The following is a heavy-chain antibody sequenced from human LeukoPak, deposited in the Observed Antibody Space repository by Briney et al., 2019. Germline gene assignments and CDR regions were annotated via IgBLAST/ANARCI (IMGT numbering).Heavy chain of an antibody. V-gene: IGHV4-34*01. D-gene: IGHD6-19*01. CDR2: INHSGST. J-gene: IGHJ4*02. CDR1: GGSFSGYY. Sequence: PSETLSLTCAVYGGSFSGYYWSWIRQPPGKGLEWIGEINHSGSTNYNPSLKSRVTISVDTSKNQFSLKLSSVTAADKAVYYCARFRGARYSSGWWIDYWGQGTLVTVSS. CDR3: ARFRGARYSSGWWIDY.